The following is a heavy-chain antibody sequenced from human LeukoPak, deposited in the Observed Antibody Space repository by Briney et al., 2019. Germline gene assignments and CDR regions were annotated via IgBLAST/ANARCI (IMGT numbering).Heavy chain of an antibody. Sequence: ASVKVSCKASGYTFTSYYMHWVRQAPGQGLEWMGIINPSGGSTSYAQKFQGRVTMTRDTSTSTVYMELRSLRSDDTAVYYCAREVYYYDSSGYYERPDYWGQGTLVTVSS. CDR2: INPSGGST. D-gene: IGHD3-22*01. CDR1: GYTFTSYY. V-gene: IGHV1-46*01. J-gene: IGHJ4*02. CDR3: AREVYYYDSSGYYERPDY.